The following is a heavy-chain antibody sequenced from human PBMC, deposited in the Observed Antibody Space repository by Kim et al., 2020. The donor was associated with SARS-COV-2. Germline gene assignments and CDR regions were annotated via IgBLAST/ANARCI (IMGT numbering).Heavy chain of an antibody. Sequence: SETLSLTCTVSGGSISSGGYYWSWIRQHPGKGLEWIGYIYYSGSTYYNPSLKSRVTISEDTSKNQFSLKLSSVTAADTAVYYCARAAYYYDSSGYYLNYYFDYWGQGTLVTVSS. CDR2: IYYSGST. D-gene: IGHD3-22*01. J-gene: IGHJ4*02. CDR3: ARAAYYYDSSGYYLNYYFDY. CDR1: GGSISSGGYY. V-gene: IGHV4-31*03.